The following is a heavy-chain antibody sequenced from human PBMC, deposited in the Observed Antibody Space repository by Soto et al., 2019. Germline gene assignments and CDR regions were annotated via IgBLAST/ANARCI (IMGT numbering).Heavy chain of an antibody. D-gene: IGHD2-15*01. J-gene: IGHJ3*02. CDR3: ARGGTVVVVAATRAFDI. CDR1: GGTFSSYS. CDR2: IIPIFGTA. V-gene: IGHV1-69*13. Sequence: SVKVSCKASGGTFSSYSISWVLQAPGQGLEWMGGIIPIFGTANYAQKFQGRVTITADESTSTAYMELSSLRSEDTAVYYCARGGTVVVVAATRAFDIWGQGTMVTVSS.